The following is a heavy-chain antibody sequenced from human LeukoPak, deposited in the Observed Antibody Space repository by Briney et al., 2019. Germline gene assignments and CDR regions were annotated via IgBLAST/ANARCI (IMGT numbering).Heavy chain of an antibody. Sequence: PSETLSLTCTVSGGSISSGGYYWSWIRQHPGKGLEWIGYIYYSGSTYYNPSLKSRVTISVDTSKNQFSPKLSSVTAADTAVYYCARADKSGNSVWFDPWGQGTLVTVSS. J-gene: IGHJ5*02. CDR1: GGSISSGGYY. CDR2: IYYSGST. D-gene: IGHD4-23*01. CDR3: ARADKSGNSVWFDP. V-gene: IGHV4-31*03.